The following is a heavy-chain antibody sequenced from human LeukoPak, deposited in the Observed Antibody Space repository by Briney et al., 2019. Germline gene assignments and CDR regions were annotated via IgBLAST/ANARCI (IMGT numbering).Heavy chain of an antibody. V-gene: IGHV4-34*01. Sequence: PSGTLSLTCAVYGGSFSGYYWSWIRQPPGKGLEWIGEINHSGSTNYNPSLKSRVTISVDTSKNQFSLKLSSVTAADTAVYYCARAFIRGAPFDYWGQGTLVTVSS. CDR2: INHSGST. CDR3: ARAFIRGAPFDY. D-gene: IGHD3-10*01. CDR1: GGSFSGYY. J-gene: IGHJ4*02.